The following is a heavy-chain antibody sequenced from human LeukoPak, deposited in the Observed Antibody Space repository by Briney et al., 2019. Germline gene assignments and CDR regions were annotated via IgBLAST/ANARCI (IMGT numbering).Heavy chain of an antibody. J-gene: IGHJ5*02. Sequence: GGSLRLSCVGSGFTISNYWMHWVRQAPGTGLVWVSRIHPDGSITTYADSVKGRFTISRDNAKNTLYLQMDSLRAEDTAVYYCAPQQTYSPYNWFDPWGQGTLVTVSS. V-gene: IGHV3-74*03. CDR1: GFTISNYW. D-gene: IGHD1-26*01. CDR3: APQQTYSPYNWFDP. CDR2: IHPDGSIT.